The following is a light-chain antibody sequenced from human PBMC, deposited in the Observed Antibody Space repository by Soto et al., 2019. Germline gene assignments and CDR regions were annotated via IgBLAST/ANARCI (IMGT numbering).Light chain of an antibody. CDR1: RSNIGSNN. CDR2: NNH. V-gene: IGLV1-44*01. Sequence: SVLTQPPSASGIPGQRVTISCSGSRSNIGSNNVNWYQQLPGTAPRLLTFNNHLRPSGVPDRFSGSKSGTSASLAISGLQSEDEGDYYCAAWDDSLDGYVFGTGTKSPS. CDR3: AAWDDSLDGYV. J-gene: IGLJ1*01.